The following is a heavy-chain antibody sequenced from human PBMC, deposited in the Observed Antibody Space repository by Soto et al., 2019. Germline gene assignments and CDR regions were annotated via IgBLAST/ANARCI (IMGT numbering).Heavy chain of an antibody. CDR3: ARDMMYYYDSSGYYPFDY. D-gene: IGHD3-22*01. J-gene: IGHJ4*02. CDR1: GYTFTSYG. V-gene: IGHV1-18*01. CDR2: ISAYNGNT. Sequence: QVQLVQSGAEVKKPGASVKVSCKASGYTFTSYGISWVRQAPGQGLEWMGWISAYNGNTNYAQKLQGRVTMTTDTATSTAYMELRSLRSDDTAVYYCARDMMYYYDSSGYYPFDYWGQGTLVTVSS.